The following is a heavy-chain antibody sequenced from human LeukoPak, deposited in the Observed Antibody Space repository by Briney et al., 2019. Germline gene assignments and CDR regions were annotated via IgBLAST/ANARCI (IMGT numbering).Heavy chain of an antibody. CDR1: GFTFSSYW. CDR3: TTEPKGYSSSWLDF. CDR2: IKRKTDGGTT. D-gene: IGHD6-13*01. J-gene: IGHJ4*02. Sequence: GGSLRLSCAASGFTFSSYWMSWVRQAPGKGLEWVGRIKRKTDGGTTDYAAPVKGRFTISRDDSKNTLYLQMNSLKTEDTAVYYCTTEPKGYSSSWLDFWGQGTLVTVSS. V-gene: IGHV3-15*01.